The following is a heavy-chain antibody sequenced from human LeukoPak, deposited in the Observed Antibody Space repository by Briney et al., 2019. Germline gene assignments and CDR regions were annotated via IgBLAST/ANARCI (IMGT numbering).Heavy chain of an antibody. CDR3: ARDHERSYYGSGSYFPTE. D-gene: IGHD3-10*01. V-gene: IGHV1-18*01. CDR1: GGTFSSYA. CDR2: ISAYNGNT. J-gene: IGHJ4*02. Sequence: ASVKVSCKASGGTFSSYAISWVRQAPGQGLEWMGWISAYNGNTNYAQKFQGRVTMTRDTSTSTVYMELSSLRSEDTAVYYCARDHERSYYGSGSYFPTEWGQGTLVTVSS.